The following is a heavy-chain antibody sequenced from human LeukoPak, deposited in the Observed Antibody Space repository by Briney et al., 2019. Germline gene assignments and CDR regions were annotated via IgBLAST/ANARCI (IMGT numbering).Heavy chain of an antibody. CDR2: IYYSGST. D-gene: IGHD2-2*01. J-gene: IGHJ4*02. CDR3: ARGARSYAPGV. CDR1: GGSISNYY. V-gene: IGHV4-59*01. Sequence: SETLSLTCTVSGGSISNYYWSWIRQPPGKGLEWIGYIYYSGSTNYNPSRKSRITISVDTSKNQISLKRSSVTAADTAVYYCARGARSYAPGVWGQGTLVTVSS.